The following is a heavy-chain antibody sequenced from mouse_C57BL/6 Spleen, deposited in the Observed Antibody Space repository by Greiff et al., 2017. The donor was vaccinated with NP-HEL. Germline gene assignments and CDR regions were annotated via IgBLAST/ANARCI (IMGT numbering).Heavy chain of an antibody. CDR1: GYTFTSYW. CDR2: IDPSDSYT. Sequence: QVQLQQPGAELVMPGASVKLSCKASGYTFTSYWMHWVKQRPGQGLEWIGEIDPSDSYTNYNQKFKGKSTLTVDKSSSTAYMQLSSLTSEDSAVYYCARFGRYAMDYWGQGTSVTVSS. CDR3: ARFGRYAMDY. J-gene: IGHJ4*01. V-gene: IGHV1-69*01.